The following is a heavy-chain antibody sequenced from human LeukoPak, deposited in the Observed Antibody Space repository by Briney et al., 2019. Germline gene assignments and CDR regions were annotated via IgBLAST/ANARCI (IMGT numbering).Heavy chain of an antibody. CDR1: GFTFSGYA. J-gene: IGHJ4*02. Sequence: GVSLRLSCAASGFTFSGYAMHWVRQAPGKGLEWLTVISTDGNDKHYADSVKGRFTVSRDNSKNTLFLQMNNLRTEDTAVYYCAKDMSVSADYYFDYWGQGTLVTVSS. CDR2: ISTDGNDK. D-gene: IGHD3-10*02. CDR3: AKDMSVSADYYFDY. V-gene: IGHV3-30*04.